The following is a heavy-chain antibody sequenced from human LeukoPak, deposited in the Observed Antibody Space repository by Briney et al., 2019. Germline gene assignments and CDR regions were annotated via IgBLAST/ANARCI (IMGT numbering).Heavy chain of an antibody. V-gene: IGHV4-59*01. CDR2: IYDSGST. Sequence: PSETLSLTCTVSGGSISSYYWSWIRQPPGKGLELIGYIYDSGSTNYNPSLKSRVTISVDTSENQLSLKLRSVTAADTAVYYCARGAWIQLWSYYYGMDVWGQGTTVTVSS. D-gene: IGHD5-18*01. CDR1: GGSISSYY. J-gene: IGHJ6*02. CDR3: ARGAWIQLWSYYYGMDV.